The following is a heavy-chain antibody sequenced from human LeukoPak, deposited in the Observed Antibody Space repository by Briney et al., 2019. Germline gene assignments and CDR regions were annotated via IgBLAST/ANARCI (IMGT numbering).Heavy chain of an antibody. V-gene: IGHV3-30*03. CDR3: ARDRGRGVGATADDY. J-gene: IGHJ4*02. CDR2: ISYDGVYK. CDR1: GFTFTTYG. D-gene: IGHD1-26*01. Sequence: GGSPRLSCAASGFTFTTYGMHWVRQAPGKGLQWVTFISYDGVYKYYADSVRGRFTISRDNSKNTVSLQMNSLRPEDTAVYYCARDRGRGVGATADDYWGQGTLVTVSS.